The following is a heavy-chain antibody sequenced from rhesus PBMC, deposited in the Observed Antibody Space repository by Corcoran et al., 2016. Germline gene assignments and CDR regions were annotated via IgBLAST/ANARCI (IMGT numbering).Heavy chain of an antibody. CDR3: ARHPDYGNYFDY. CDR2: FLGSGGST. CDR1: GGSIRSNH. V-gene: IGHV4-160*01. D-gene: IGHD4-29*01. J-gene: IGHJ4*01. Sequence: QVQLQESGPGLVKPSETLSLTCAVSGGSIRSNHWRWIRQPPGKGPEWIGRFLGSGGSTDYNPTIKSRVTISTDTSKNQFSLKLSSVTAADTAVYYCARHPDYGNYFDYWGQGVLVTVSS.